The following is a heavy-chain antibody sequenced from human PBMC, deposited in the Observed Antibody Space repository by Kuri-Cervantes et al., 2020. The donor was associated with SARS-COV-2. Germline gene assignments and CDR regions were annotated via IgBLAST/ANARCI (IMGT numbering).Heavy chain of an antibody. CDR3: ARTYLLEWTPGAPAHFDY. CDR2: ISAYNGNT. V-gene: IGHV1-18*01. D-gene: IGHD3-3*01. CDR1: GYTFTNYG. J-gene: IGHJ4*02. Sequence: ASVKVSCKASGYTFTNYGISWVRQAPGQGLEWMGWISAYNGNTNYAQKLQGRVTMTTDTSTSTAYMELRSLRSDDTAVYYCARTYLLEWTPGAPAHFDYWGQGTLVTVSS.